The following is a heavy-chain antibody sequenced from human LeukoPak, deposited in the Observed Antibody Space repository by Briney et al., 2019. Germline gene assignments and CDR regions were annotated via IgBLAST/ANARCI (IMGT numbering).Heavy chain of an antibody. J-gene: IGHJ4*02. Sequence: PGGSLRLSCAASGFTFSSYAMSWVRQAPGKGLEWVSAISGSGGSTYYADSVKGRFTISRDNSKNTLYLQMNSLRAEDTAVYYCAKDPRRVARNPLGDDYWGQGTLVTVSS. CDR2: ISGSGGST. CDR1: GFTFSSYA. CDR3: AKDPRRVARNPLGDDY. D-gene: IGHD3-16*01. V-gene: IGHV3-23*01.